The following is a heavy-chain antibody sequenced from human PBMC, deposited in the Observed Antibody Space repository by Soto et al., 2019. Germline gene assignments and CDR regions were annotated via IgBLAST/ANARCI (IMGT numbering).Heavy chain of an antibody. V-gene: IGHV3-30-3*01. Sequence: QVQLVESGGGVVQPGRSLRLSCAASGFTFSSYARHWVRQAPGQGLEWVALISYDGSNKYYSDSVKGRFTTSRDNSKNTLYLQMNSLRPEDTAVYHCARDQGGTTQHSHGMDVWGQGTTVTVSS. CDR3: ARDQGGTTQHSHGMDV. D-gene: IGHD1-7*01. CDR2: ISYDGSNK. J-gene: IGHJ6*02. CDR1: GFTFSSYA.